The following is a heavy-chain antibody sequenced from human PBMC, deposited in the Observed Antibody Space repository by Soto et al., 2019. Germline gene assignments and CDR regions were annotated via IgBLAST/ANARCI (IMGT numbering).Heavy chain of an antibody. Sequence: QVQLVQSGAEVKKPGSSVKVSCKASGGTFSSYAISWVRQAPGQGLEWMGGIIPIFGTANYAQKFQGRVMIXAXVSTRTAYMELSSLISEDTAVYYCARGGQVAWYFDLWGRGTLVTVSS. CDR2: IIPIFGTA. CDR3: ARGGQVAWYFDL. CDR1: GGTFSSYA. V-gene: IGHV1-69*12. D-gene: IGHD3-16*01. J-gene: IGHJ2*01.